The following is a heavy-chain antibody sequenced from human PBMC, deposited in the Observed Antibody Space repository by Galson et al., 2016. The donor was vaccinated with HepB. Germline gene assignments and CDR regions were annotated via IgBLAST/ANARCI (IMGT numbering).Heavy chain of an antibody. CDR1: GDSISSYY. D-gene: IGHD2-2*01. CDR2: ICSSGST. V-gene: IGHV4-4*07. CDR3: ARTIVSAARGAFGI. J-gene: IGHJ3*02. Sequence: ETLSLTCTVSGDSISSYYWSWIRQPAGKGLEWIGRICSSGSTNYNPSLKSRVTMPVDTSKNQFSLKLSSVTGADTAVYYCARTIVSAARGAFGIWGQGTMVTVSS.